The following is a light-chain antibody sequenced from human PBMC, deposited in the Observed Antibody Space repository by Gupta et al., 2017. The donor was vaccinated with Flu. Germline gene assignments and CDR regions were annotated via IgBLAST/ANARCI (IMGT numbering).Light chain of an antibody. CDR3: KQSSIAPKT. V-gene: IGKV1-39*01. CDR1: QTINSH. CDR2: DAS. Sequence: DIQMTQSPSSLSASVEDRVIITCLARQTINSHLNWYQQRPGRAPKLLIYDASTLETGVPSRFSGSGYKTYFTRGSRSMHPGAAATHECKQSSIAPKTIRQGT. J-gene: IGKJ5*01.